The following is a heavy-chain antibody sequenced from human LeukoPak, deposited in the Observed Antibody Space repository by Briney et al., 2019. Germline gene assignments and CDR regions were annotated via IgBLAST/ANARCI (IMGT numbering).Heavy chain of an antibody. CDR1: GFSLTTYA. D-gene: IGHD3-10*01. CDR3: ARAGNYYGRHTNWFDP. V-gene: IGHV3-21*01. CDR2: ISSGSSYI. Sequence: GGSLRLSCAASGFSLTTYAMGWVRQAPGKGLEWVSSISSGSSYIYYADSVKGRFTISRDNAKNSLYLQMNSLRAEDTAVYYCARAGNYYGRHTNWFDPWGQGTLVTVSS. J-gene: IGHJ5*02.